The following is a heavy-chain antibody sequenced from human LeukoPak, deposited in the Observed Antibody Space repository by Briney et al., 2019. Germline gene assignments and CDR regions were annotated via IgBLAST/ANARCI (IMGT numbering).Heavy chain of an antibody. CDR1: GGSISSGGYY. J-gene: IGHJ4*02. CDR3: ARDRQQLRIDY. Sequence: SETLSLTCTVSGGSISSGGYYWSWIRQHPGKGPEWIGYIYYSGSTYYNPSLKSRVTISVDTSKNQFSLKLSSVTAADTAVYYCARDRQQLRIDYWGQGTLVTVSS. CDR2: IYYSGST. D-gene: IGHD4-23*01. V-gene: IGHV4-31*03.